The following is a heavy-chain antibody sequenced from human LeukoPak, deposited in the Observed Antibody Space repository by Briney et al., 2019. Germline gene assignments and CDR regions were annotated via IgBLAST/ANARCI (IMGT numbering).Heavy chain of an antibody. J-gene: IGHJ3*02. CDR1: GYTFTSYY. Sequence: ASVKVSCKASGYTFTSYYMHWVRQAPGQGLEWMGIINPSGGSTRYAQKFQGRVTMTRDLSTSADYMELSSLRSDDTAVYFCARVRDGYNDAYDIWGQGTMVTVTS. CDR2: INPSGGST. D-gene: IGHD5-24*01. CDR3: ARVRDGYNDAYDI. V-gene: IGHV1-46*01.